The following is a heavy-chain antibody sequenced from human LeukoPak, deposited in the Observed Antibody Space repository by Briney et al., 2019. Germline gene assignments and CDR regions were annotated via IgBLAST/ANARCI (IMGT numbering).Heavy chain of an antibody. CDR2: ISWNSGSI. V-gene: IGHV3-9*01. CDR3: AKGLGFGELSSPVDY. Sequence: GRSLRLSCAASGFTFDDYAMHWVRQAPGKGLEWVSGISWNSGSIGYADSVKGRFTISRDNAKNSLYLQMNSLRAEDTALYYCAKGLGFGELSSPVDYWGQGTLVTVSS. CDR1: GFTFDDYA. J-gene: IGHJ4*02. D-gene: IGHD3-10*01.